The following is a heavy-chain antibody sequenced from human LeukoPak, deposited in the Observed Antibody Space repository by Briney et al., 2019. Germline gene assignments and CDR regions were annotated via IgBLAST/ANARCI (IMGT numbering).Heavy chain of an antibody. CDR2: INHRGST. Sequence: PSETLSLTCAVYGGSLRGYYWSWIRQPPGKGLEWIGEINHRGSTNYNPSLKSRVTISVDTSKNQFSLKLSSVTAADTAVYYCASGRYPPSLDPTGDYWGQGTLVTVSS. CDR3: ASGRYPPSLDPTGDY. D-gene: IGHD1-14*01. CDR1: GGSLRGYY. J-gene: IGHJ4*02. V-gene: IGHV4-34*01.